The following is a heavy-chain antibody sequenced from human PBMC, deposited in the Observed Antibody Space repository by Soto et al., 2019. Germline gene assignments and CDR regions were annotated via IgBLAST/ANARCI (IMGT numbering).Heavy chain of an antibody. CDR1: GGSISSSSYY. J-gene: IGHJ5*02. CDR2: IYYSGST. CDR3: ARRERYYGSPGWFDP. V-gene: IGHV4-39*01. Sequence: SETLSLTCTVSGGSISSSSYYWGWIRQPPGKGLEWIGSIYYSGSTYYNPSLKSRVTISVDTAKNQFSLNLRSVTAADTAMYFCARRERYYGSPGWFDPWGPGTLVTVSS. D-gene: IGHD3-10*01.